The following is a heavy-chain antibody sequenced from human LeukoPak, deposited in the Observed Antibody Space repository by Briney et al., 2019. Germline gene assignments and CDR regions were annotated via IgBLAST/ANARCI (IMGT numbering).Heavy chain of an antibody. V-gene: IGHV4-59*01. CDR1: GGPISSYY. D-gene: IGHD4-17*01. J-gene: IGHJ4*02. CDR3: ARVGDYGDYVFDY. Sequence: PSETLSLTCTVSGGPISSYYWSWIRQPPGKGLEWIGYIYYSGSTNYNPSLKSRVTISVDTSKNQFSLKLSSVTAADTAVYYCARVGDYGDYVFDYWGQGTLVTVSS. CDR2: IYYSGST.